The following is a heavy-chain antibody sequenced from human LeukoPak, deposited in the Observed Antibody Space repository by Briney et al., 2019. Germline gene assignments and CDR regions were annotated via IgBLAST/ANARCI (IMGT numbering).Heavy chain of an antibody. J-gene: IGHJ6*02. CDR2: IYYSGST. Sequence: SQALSHTCTVSGGSISSGGYYWSWIRQHPGKGLEWIGYIYYSGSTYYNPSLKSRVTISVDTSKNQFSLKLSSVTAADTAVYYCARARVAGQYYYYYGMDVWGQGTTVTVSS. CDR1: GGSISSGGYY. D-gene: IGHD6-19*01. CDR3: ARARVAGQYYYYYGMDV. V-gene: IGHV4-31*03.